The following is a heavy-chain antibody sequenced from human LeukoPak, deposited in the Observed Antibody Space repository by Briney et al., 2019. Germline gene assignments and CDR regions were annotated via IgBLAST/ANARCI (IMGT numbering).Heavy chain of an antibody. J-gene: IGHJ5*02. CDR1: GGTFSSYA. Sequence: GASVKVSCKASGGTFSSYAISWVRQAPGQGLEWMGGIIPIFGTANYAQKFQGRVTITADESTSTAYMELSSLRSEDTAVYYCARVEDCSGGSCAVDPWGQGTLVTVSS. D-gene: IGHD2-15*01. V-gene: IGHV1-69*01. CDR2: IIPIFGTA. CDR3: ARVEDCSGGSCAVDP.